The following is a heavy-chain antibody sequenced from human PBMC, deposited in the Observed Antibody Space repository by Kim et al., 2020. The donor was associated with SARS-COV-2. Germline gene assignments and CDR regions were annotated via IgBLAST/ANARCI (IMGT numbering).Heavy chain of an antibody. Sequence: SVKVSCKASGGTFSSYAISWVRQAPGQGLEWMGRIIPILGIANYAQKFQGRVTITADKSTSTAYMELSSLRSEDTAVYYCARVNDYYGSGSYYNWFDPWGQGTLVTVSS. V-gene: IGHV1-69*04. J-gene: IGHJ5*02. CDR3: ARVNDYYGSGSYYNWFDP. CDR2: IIPILGIA. CDR1: GGTFSSYA. D-gene: IGHD3-10*01.